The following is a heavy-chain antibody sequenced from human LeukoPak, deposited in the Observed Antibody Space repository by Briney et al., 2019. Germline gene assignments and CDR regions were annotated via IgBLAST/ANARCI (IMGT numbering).Heavy chain of an antibody. V-gene: IGHV1-8*01. Sequence: ASVKVSCKTSGYPFTTYEINWVRQAAGQGLEWMGWVHPNTGNTAYAQRFQGRVTMTRDTSISTAYMELSSLTSNDTAVYFCARGPRNDPWGQGTLVTVSS. CDR3: ARGPRNDP. D-gene: IGHD1-14*01. CDR2: VHPNTGNT. J-gene: IGHJ5*02. CDR1: GYPFTTYE.